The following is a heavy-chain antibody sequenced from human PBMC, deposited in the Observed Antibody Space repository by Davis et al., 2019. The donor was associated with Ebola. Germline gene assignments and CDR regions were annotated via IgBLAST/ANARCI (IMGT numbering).Heavy chain of an antibody. CDR3: AREPTNYYYGMDV. Sequence: SVKVSCKASGYTFTSYGITWVRQAPGQGLEWMGTIIPIFGTTNYAQKFQGRVTITADESTSTAYMELSRLRSDDTAVYYCAREPTNYYYGMDVWGKGTTVTVSS. CDR2: IIPIFGTT. V-gene: IGHV1-69*13. CDR1: GYTFTSYG. J-gene: IGHJ6*04.